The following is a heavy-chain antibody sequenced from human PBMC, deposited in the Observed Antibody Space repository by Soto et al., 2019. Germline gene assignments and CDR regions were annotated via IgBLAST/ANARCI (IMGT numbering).Heavy chain of an antibody. CDR3: AKDQGYCSGGSCYSGWFDP. CDR1: GYTFTSYY. CDR2: INPSGGST. V-gene: IGHV1-46*01. Sequence: ASVKVSCKASGYTFTSYYMHWVRQAPGQGLEWMGIINPSGGSTSYAQKFQGRFTISRDNSKNTLYLQMNSLRAEDTAVYYCAKDQGYCSGGSCYSGWFDPWGQGTLVTVSS. J-gene: IGHJ5*02. D-gene: IGHD2-15*01.